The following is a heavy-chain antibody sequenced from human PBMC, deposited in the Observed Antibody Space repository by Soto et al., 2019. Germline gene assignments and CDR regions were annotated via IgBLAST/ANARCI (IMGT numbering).Heavy chain of an antibody. V-gene: IGHV3-23*01. CDR3: ANRTRDGDYAFDY. CDR1: VFTFSSYS. D-gene: IGHD4-17*01. J-gene: IGHJ4*02. Sequence: GGSMKIPIAASVFTFSSYSMSWVRKVPGKGLEWVSAISGSGGSTYYADSVKGRFTISRDNSKNTLYLQMNSLRAEDTAVYYCANRTRDGDYAFDYWGQGTLVTVSS. CDR2: ISGSGGST.